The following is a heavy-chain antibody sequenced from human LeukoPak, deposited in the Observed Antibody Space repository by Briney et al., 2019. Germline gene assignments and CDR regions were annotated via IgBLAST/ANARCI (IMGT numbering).Heavy chain of an antibody. D-gene: IGHD3/OR15-3a*01. CDR2: ISGSGGST. CDR1: GFTFSGYA. Sequence: GGSLRLSCAASGFTFSGYAMSWVRQAPGKGLEWVSAISGSGGSTYYADSVKGRFSISRDNSKNTLYLQMNSLRDENTAVYYCAKDGSWTFDHWGQGTLVTVSS. J-gene: IGHJ4*02. CDR3: AKDGSWTFDH. V-gene: IGHV3-23*01.